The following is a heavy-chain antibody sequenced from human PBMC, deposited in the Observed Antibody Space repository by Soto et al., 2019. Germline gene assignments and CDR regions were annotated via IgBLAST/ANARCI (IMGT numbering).Heavy chain of an antibody. V-gene: IGHV4-4*07. Sequence: SQTLSLTCTVCGGYISTYYWGWIRQPAEKGLEWIGRTYTSGSANYNPSLKSRVTMSLDTSKNQFSLKLSSVPAADTAVYYCARALGARGAADNRGQGALGAVSS. CDR2: TYTSGSA. CDR3: ARALGARGAADN. D-gene: IGHD3-10*01. CDR1: GGYISTYY. J-gene: IGHJ4*02.